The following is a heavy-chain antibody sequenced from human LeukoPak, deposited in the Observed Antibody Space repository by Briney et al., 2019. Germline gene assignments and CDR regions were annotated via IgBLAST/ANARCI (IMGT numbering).Heavy chain of an antibody. Sequence: PGGSLRLSCAASGFTFSNYWMSWVRQAPGKGLEWVANIKQDGSEKYYVDPVKGRFTISRDNAKNSLYLQMNSLRAEDTAVYYCARSQQLVPDYWGQGTLVTVSS. V-gene: IGHV3-7*01. CDR2: IKQDGSEK. J-gene: IGHJ4*02. CDR3: ARSQQLVPDY. CDR1: GFTFSNYW. D-gene: IGHD6-13*01.